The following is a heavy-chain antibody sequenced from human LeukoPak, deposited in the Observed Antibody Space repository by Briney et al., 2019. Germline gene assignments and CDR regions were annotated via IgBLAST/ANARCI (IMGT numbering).Heavy chain of an antibody. J-gene: IGHJ1*01. CDR1: GFTFSSYG. V-gene: IGHV3-30*18. CDR2: ISYDGSNK. D-gene: IGHD6-13*01. Sequence: GESLRLSCAASGFTFSSYGMHWVRQAPGKGLEWVAVISYDGSNKYYADSVKGRFTISRDNSKNTLYLQMNSLRAEDTAVYYCAKDFYYGYSSRFQHWGQGTLVTVSS. CDR3: AKDFYYGYSSRFQH.